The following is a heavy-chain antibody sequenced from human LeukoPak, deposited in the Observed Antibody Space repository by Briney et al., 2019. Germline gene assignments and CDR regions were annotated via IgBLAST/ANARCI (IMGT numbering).Heavy chain of an antibody. J-gene: IGHJ4*02. D-gene: IGHD3-16*02. V-gene: IGHV4-30-2*01. Sequence: SETLSLTCAVSGGSISSGGYSWSWIRQPPGKGLEWIGYIYHSGSTYYNPSLKSRVTISVDRSKNQFSLKLSSVTAADAAVYYCARGRYDYVWGSYRYFDDYWGQGTLVTVSS. CDR3: ARGRYDYVWGSYRYFDDY. CDR1: GGSISSGGYS. CDR2: IYHSGST.